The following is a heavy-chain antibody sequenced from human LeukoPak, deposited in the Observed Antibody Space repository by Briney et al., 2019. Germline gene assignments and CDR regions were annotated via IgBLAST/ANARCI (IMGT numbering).Heavy chain of an antibody. CDR2: INPNSGGT. V-gene: IGHV1-2*02. D-gene: IGHD1-26*01. CDR1: GYTFTGYY. J-gene: IGHJ4*02. CDR3: ARDSGGSYFYGY. Sequence: ASVKVSCKASGYTFTGYYMHWVRQAPGQGLEWMGWINPNSGGTNYAQKFQGRVTMTRDTSISTAYMELSRLRSDDTAVYYCARDSGGSYFYGYWGQGTLVTVSS.